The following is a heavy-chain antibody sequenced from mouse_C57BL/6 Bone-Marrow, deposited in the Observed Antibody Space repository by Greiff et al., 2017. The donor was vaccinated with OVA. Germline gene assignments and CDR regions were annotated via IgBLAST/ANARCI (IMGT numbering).Heavy chain of an antibody. J-gene: IGHJ1*03. D-gene: IGHD1-1*01. Sequence: DVKLVESGGGLVQPGGSMKLSCAASGFTFSDAWMDWVRQSPEKGLEWVAEIRNKANNHATYYAESVKGRFTISRDDSKSSVYLQMNSLRAEDTGIYYCTRYYGSSYVGRGYFDVWGTGTTVTVSS. CDR2: IRNKANNHAT. V-gene: IGHV6-6*01. CDR1: GFTFSDAW. CDR3: TRYYGSSYVGRGYFDV.